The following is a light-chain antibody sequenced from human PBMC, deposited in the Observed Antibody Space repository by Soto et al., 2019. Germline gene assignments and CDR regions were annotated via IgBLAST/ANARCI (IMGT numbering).Light chain of an antibody. Sequence: QSVLTQPPSVSEAPRQRVTISCSGSNSNIGNNAVNWYQQLPGKAPKLLIYYDDVLPSGVSDRFSGSRSGTSASLAISGLQSEDEADYYCAAWDDSLNGVVFGGGTQLTVL. V-gene: IGLV1-36*01. CDR2: YDD. CDR3: AAWDDSLNGVV. J-gene: IGLJ2*01. CDR1: NSNIGNNA.